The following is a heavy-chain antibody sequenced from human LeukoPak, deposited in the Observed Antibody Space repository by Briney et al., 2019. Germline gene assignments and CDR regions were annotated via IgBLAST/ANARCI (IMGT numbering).Heavy chain of an antibody. CDR3: VRTYDENPLGWFDP. D-gene: IGHD5-12*01. CDR2: ISINGGST. J-gene: IGHJ5*02. CDR1: GTAFRTYA. V-gene: IGHV3-64D*06. Sequence: HPGGSLILSCSASGTAFRTYAMHWVRQPPGKGLYYVSAISINGGSTYYADSVRGRFTISRDNSKNTLYLQMSSLRPDDTAVYYCVRTYDENPLGWFDPWGQGTLVTVSS.